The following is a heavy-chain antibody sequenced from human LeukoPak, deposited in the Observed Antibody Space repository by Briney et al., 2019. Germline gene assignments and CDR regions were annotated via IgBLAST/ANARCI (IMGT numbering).Heavy chain of an antibody. J-gene: IGHJ4*02. CDR1: GFTFSRYG. Sequence: PGGSLRLSCAASGFTFSRYGMHWVRQAPGKGLEWVAVISYDGSNKYYADSVKGRFTISRDTSKNTLYLQMNSLRAEDTAVYYCAKDREDFGDYGSCFDNWGQGTLVTVSS. D-gene: IGHD4-17*01. CDR3: AKDREDFGDYGSCFDN. V-gene: IGHV3-30*18. CDR2: ISYDGSNK.